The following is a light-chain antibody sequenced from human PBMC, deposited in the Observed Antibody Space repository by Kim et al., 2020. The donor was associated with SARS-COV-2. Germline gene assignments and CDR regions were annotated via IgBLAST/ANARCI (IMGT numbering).Light chain of an antibody. CDR2: VNN. CDR1: SSNIGAGYD. CDR3: QSYDKSLSAFV. V-gene: IGLV1-40*01. Sequence: QSVLTQPPSVSGAPGQRVSISCTGSSSNIGAGYDVHWYQQLPGTATKVVIFVNNNRPSGVPHRFSGSKSGTSASLAITGLQAEDEADYYCQSYDKSLSAFVFGTGTKVTVL. J-gene: IGLJ1*01.